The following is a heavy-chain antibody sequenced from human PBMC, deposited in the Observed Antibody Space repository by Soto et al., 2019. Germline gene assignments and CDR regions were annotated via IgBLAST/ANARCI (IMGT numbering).Heavy chain of an antibody. V-gene: IGHV3-23*01. J-gene: IGHJ4*02. D-gene: IGHD1-26*01. CDR1: GFTFSSYA. Sequence: EVQLLESGGGLVQPGGSLRLSCAASGFTFSSYAMSWVRQAPGKGLEWVSAISGSGGSTYYADSVKGRFTISRDNSKNTLYLQMNSLRAEDTAVYYCAKELMPQWGSELMGTFDYWGQGTLVTVSS. CDR3: AKELMPQWGSELMGTFDY. CDR2: ISGSGGST.